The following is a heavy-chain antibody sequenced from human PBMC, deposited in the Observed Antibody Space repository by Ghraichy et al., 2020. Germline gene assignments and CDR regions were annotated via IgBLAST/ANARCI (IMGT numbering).Heavy chain of an antibody. CDR3: ARGRGTSAPIYYYYYYGMDV. J-gene: IGHJ6*02. D-gene: IGHD1-26*01. V-gene: IGHV4-34*01. CDR1: GGSFSGYY. CDR2: INHSGST. Sequence: SETLSLTCAVYGGSFSGYYWSWIRQPPGKGLEWIGEINHSGSTNYNPSLKSRVTISVDTSKNQFSLKLSSVTAADTAVYYCARGRGTSAPIYYYYYYGMDVWGQGTTVTVSS.